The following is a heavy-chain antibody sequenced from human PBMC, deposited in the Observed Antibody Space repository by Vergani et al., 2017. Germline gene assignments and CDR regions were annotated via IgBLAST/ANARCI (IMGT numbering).Heavy chain of an antibody. CDR1: GYTFTNYY. D-gene: IGHD1-26*01. CDR2: INPSGGST. CDR3: AKDRELSGWLQNPGDFQH. V-gene: IGHV1-46*01. Sequence: QVQLVQSGAEAKKPGASVKVSCKTSGYTFTNYYMHWVRQAPGQGLEWMGIINPSGGSTSYAQKFQGRVTLTRDTSTSTVYMELSGLKSEDTAVYYCAKDRELSGWLQNPGDFQHWGQGTLVTVSS. J-gene: IGHJ1*01.